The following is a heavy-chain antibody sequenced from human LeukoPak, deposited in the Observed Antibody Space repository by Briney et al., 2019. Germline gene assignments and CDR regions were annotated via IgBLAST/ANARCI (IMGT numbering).Heavy chain of an antibody. CDR3: AREGVTTSYFDY. V-gene: IGHV4-59*01. D-gene: IGHD4-17*01. CDR2: IYYSGST. Sequence: PSETLSLTCAVYGGSFSGYYWSWIRQPPGNGLEWIGYIYYSGSTNYNPSLKSRVTISVDTSKNQFSLKLSSVTAADTAVYYCAREGVTTSYFDYWGQGTLVTVSS. CDR1: GGSFSGYY. J-gene: IGHJ4*02.